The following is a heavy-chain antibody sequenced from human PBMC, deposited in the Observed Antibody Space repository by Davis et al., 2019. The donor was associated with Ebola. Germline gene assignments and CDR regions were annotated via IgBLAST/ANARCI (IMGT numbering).Heavy chain of an antibody. D-gene: IGHD2-2*01. V-gene: IGHV3-48*02. Sequence: LSLTCAASGFIFSSYVMSWVRQAPGKGLEWVSYISSGRTTLKYADSVKGRFTISRDNAKNSLYLQMNGLRNEDTAVYYCARSLGDIVLVPAALVPDYWGQGTLVTVSS. CDR2: ISSGRTTL. J-gene: IGHJ4*02. CDR1: GFIFSSYV. CDR3: ARSLGDIVLVPAALVPDY.